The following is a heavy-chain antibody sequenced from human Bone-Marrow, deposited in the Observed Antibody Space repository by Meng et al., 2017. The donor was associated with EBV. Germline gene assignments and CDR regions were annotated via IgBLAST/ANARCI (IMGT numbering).Heavy chain of an antibody. CDR1: GYTFTSYA. V-gene: IGHV1-69*01. J-gene: IGHJ4*02. CDR2: IIPIFGTA. CDR3: ASESGRGFTPDY. D-gene: IGHD3-10*01. Sequence: VQLVQSGSGLKKPWASVTVSCKASGYTFTSYARNWVRQAPGQGLEWMGGIIPIFGTANYAQKFQGRVTITADESTSTHYMDLSNLRSDDTAMYYCASESGRGFTPDYWGQGTLVTVSS.